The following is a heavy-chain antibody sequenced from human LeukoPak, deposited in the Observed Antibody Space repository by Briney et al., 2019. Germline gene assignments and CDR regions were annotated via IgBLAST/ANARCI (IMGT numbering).Heavy chain of an antibody. Sequence: ASVKVSCKASGYTFTSYDINWVRQATGQGLEWMGWMNPNSGNTGYAQKFQGRVTMTRNTSISTAYMELSSLRSEDTAVYYCARGPSPYYCDSSGYYSWGQGTLVTVSS. V-gene: IGHV1-8*01. CDR1: GYTFTSYD. J-gene: IGHJ4*02. D-gene: IGHD3-22*01. CDR3: ARGPSPYYCDSSGYYS. CDR2: MNPNSGNT.